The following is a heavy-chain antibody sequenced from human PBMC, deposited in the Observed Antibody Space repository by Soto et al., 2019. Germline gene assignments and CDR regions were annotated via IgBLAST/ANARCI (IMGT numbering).Heavy chain of an antibody. J-gene: IGHJ6*03. CDR2: MNPNSGNT. CDR3: ARGDSTVSGYYYYYMDV. Sequence: GASVKVSCKASGYTFTSYDINWVRQATGQGLEWMGWMNPNSGNTGYAQKFQGRVTMTRNTSISTAYMELSSLRSEDTAVYYCARGDSTVSGYYYYYMDVWGKGTTVTVSS. V-gene: IGHV1-8*01. CDR1: GYTFTSYD. D-gene: IGHD3-3*01.